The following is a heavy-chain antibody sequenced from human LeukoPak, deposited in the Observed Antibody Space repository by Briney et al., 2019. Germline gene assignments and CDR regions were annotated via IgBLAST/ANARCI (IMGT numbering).Heavy chain of an antibody. Sequence: GGSLRLSCAASGFTFSSYAMHWVRQAPGKGLEWVAVISYDGSNKYYADSVKGRFTISRDNSKNTLYLQMNSLRAEDTAVYYCARGPIYDSSGYGYFQHWGQGTLVTVSS. CDR1: GFTFSSYA. CDR3: ARGPIYDSSGYGYFQH. CDR2: ISYDGSNK. D-gene: IGHD3-22*01. V-gene: IGHV3-30*04. J-gene: IGHJ1*01.